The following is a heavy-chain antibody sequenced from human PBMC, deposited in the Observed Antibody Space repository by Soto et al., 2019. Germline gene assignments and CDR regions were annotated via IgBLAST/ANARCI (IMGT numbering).Heavy chain of an antibody. V-gene: IGHV3-23*01. CDR2: IHGGGNSA. CDR3: EKNRGRATTSWHFDY. J-gene: IGHJ4*02. CDR1: GFTFSGYA. D-gene: IGHD4-17*01. Sequence: GGSLRLSCAASGFTFSGYAMSWVRQAPGKGLEWVSVIHGGGNSAYYADSVKGRFTISRDNSKNTLYLQMSSLRGEDTAVYYCEKNRGRATTSWHFDYWGQGTLVTVSS.